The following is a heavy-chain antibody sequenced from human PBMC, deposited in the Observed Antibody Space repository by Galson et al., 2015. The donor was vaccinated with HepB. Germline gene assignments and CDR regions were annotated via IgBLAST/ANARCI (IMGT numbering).Heavy chain of an antibody. J-gene: IGHJ6*02. Sequence: SLRLSCAASGFTFSNYALHWVRQAPGKGLEWVAFISHDGSQKYYADSVKGRFSISRYNSKNTLYLQLNSLRPGDTAIYYCARPVAETSYYYYGVDVWGQGTTVTVSS. CDR3: ARPVAETSYYYYGVDV. CDR2: ISHDGSQK. V-gene: IGHV3-30*04. CDR1: GFTFSNYA. D-gene: IGHD6-19*01.